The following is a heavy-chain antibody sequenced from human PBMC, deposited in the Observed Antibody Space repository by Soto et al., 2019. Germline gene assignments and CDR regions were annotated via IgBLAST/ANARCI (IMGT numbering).Heavy chain of an antibody. CDR2: IYYSGST. D-gene: IGHD1-1*01. V-gene: IGHV4-39*01. CDR1: GGSISSSSYY. Sequence: PSETLSLTCTVSGGSISSSSYYWGWIRQPPGKGLEWIGSIYYSGSTYYNPSLKSRVTISVDTSKNQFSLKLSSVTAADTAVYYCARHINSVLIDYWGQRTLVTVSS. J-gene: IGHJ4*02. CDR3: ARHINSVLIDY.